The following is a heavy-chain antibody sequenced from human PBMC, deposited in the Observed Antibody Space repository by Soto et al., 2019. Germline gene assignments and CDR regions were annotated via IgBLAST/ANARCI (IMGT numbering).Heavy chain of an antibody. CDR2: FDREDGDT. CDR1: GHTLTELS. J-gene: IGHJ2*01. V-gene: IGHV1-24*01. Sequence: QVQLVQSGAEVKKPGASVKVSCKVSGHTLTELSMHWVRQAPGKGLEWMGGFDREDGDTIYAQKFQGRVTMTEDTSTDTAYMELTSLRSEDTAVYYCATVRELLHWYFDLWGRVTLVTVSS. CDR3: ATVRELLHWYFDL. D-gene: IGHD1-26*01.